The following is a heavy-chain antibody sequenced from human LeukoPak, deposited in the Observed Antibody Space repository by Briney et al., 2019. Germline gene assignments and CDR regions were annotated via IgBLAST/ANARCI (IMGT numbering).Heavy chain of an antibody. CDR1: GFTFSSYA. Sequence: GGSLRLSCAASGFTFSSYAMSWVRQAPGKGLEWVSAISGSGGSTYYADSVKGRFTISRDNSKNTLYLQMNSLRAEDTAVYYCAKSAGYCSGGSCHSEYFQHWGQGTLVTVSP. J-gene: IGHJ1*01. CDR2: ISGSGGST. CDR3: AKSAGYCSGGSCHSEYFQH. V-gene: IGHV3-23*01. D-gene: IGHD2-15*01.